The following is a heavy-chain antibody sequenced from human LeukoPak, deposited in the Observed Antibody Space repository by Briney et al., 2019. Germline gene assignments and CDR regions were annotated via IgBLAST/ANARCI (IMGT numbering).Heavy chain of an antibody. CDR2: IIPIFGTA. V-gene: IGHV1-69*01. D-gene: IGHD2-2*01. CDR3: ARDQKDIVVVPAAMDYYYYGMDV. CDR1: GGTFSSYA. Sequence: ASVKVSCTASGGTFSSYAISWVRQAPGQGLEWMGGIIPIFGTANYAQKFQGRVTITADESTSTAYMELSSLRSEDTAVYYCARDQKDIVVVPAAMDYYYYGMDVWGQGTTVTVSS. J-gene: IGHJ6*02.